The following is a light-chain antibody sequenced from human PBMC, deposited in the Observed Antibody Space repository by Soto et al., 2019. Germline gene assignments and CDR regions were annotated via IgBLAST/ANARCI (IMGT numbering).Light chain of an antibody. Sequence: QSVLTQPASVSGSPGQSITISCTGTSSDVGSYNLVSWYQQHPGKAPKLMIYEGSKRPSGVSNRFSGSKSGNTASLTISGLQAEDEADYYCCSYAGSSWVFGTGTQLTVL. J-gene: IGLJ1*01. CDR1: SSDVGSYNL. CDR2: EGS. V-gene: IGLV2-23*01. CDR3: CSYAGSSWV.